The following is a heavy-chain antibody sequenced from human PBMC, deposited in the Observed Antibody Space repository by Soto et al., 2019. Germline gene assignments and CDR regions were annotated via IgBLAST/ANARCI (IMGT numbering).Heavy chain of an antibody. J-gene: IGHJ4*02. D-gene: IGHD2-2*01. CDR1: GCTFTSYG. CDR2: MSAYNGNT. Sequence: ASVKVSCKASGCTFTSYGISWVRQAPGQGLEWMGWMSAYNGNTNYAQKLQGRVTMTTDTSTSTAYMELSSLRSEDTAVYVCAIQVPLHCSGTSCPSYCASWGEGTRVTVP. V-gene: IGHV1-18*01. CDR3: AIQVPLHCSGTSCPSYCAS.